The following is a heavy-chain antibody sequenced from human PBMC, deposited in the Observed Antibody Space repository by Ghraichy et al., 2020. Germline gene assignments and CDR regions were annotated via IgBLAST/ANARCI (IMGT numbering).Heavy chain of an antibody. Sequence: GGSLRLSCAASGFTFSDYYMSWIRQAPGKGLEWVSYISSSGSTIYYADSVKGRFTISRDNAKNSLYLQMNSLRAEDTAVYYCARESTVTTDSLDYWGQGTLVTVSS. D-gene: IGHD4-11*01. CDR3: ARESTVTTDSLDY. CDR2: ISSSGSTI. J-gene: IGHJ4*02. CDR1: GFTFSDYY. V-gene: IGHV3-11*01.